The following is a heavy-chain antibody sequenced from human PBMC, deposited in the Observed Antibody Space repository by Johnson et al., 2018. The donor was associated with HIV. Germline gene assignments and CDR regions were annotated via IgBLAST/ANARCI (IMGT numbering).Heavy chain of an antibody. CDR1: GFTFSSYG. V-gene: IGHV3-30*02. D-gene: IGHD4-17*01. J-gene: IGHJ3*02. CDR2: VRYDGSNK. CDR3: AKHLDGDSTDAFDI. Sequence: QVQLVESGGGVVQPGASLRLSCAASGFTFSSYGMHWVRQAPGKGLDWVAFVRYDGSNKYYADSVKGRFTISRDNSKNTLYLQVNSLRAEDTAVYYCAKHLDGDSTDAFDIWGQGTMVTVSS.